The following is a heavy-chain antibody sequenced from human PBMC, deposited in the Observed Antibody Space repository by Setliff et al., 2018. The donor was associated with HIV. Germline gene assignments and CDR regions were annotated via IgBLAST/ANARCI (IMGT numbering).Heavy chain of an antibody. CDR1: GDSITSGTYY. CDR3: ARVSTDYVWGSFLSSGPYYFDF. CDR2: ISTSGST. Sequence: PSETLSLTCTVSGDSITSGTYYWSWTRQPAGMRLEWVGHISTSGSTNYNPSLKSRVTISADTSKSQFSLKLTSVTAADTAAYFCARVSTDYVWGSFLSSGPYYFDFWGQGALVTVSS. D-gene: IGHD3-16*01. J-gene: IGHJ4*02. V-gene: IGHV4-61*09.